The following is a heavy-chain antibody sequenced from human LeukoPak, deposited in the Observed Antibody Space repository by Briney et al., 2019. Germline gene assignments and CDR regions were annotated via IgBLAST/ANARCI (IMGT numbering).Heavy chain of an antibody. V-gene: IGHV3-30*18. J-gene: IGHJ4*02. D-gene: IGHD2-15*01. CDR3: AKQLGYCSDGSCYFPY. Sequence: QPGGSLRLSCAASGFTFSSYGMRWVRQAPGKGLEWVAVISYDGSNKYYADSVKGRFTISRDNSKNTLYLQMNSLRAEDTAVYYWAKQLGYCSDGSCYFPYWGQGTLVTVSS. CDR1: GFTFSSYG. CDR2: ISYDGSNK.